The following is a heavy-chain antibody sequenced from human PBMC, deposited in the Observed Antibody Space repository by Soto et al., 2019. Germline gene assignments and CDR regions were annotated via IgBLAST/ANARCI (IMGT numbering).Heavy chain of an antibody. J-gene: IGHJ6*02. Sequence: PGGSLRLSCAASGFTFSSYWMHWVRQAPGKGLVWVSRINRDGSSTSYADSVKGRFTISRDNAKNTLYLQMNSLRAEDTAVYYCAREFPADPYCSSTSCYVYYYYGMDVWGQGTTVTVSS. CDR3: AREFPADPYCSSTSCYVYYYYGMDV. CDR2: INRDGSST. V-gene: IGHV3-74*01. CDR1: GFTFSSYW. D-gene: IGHD2-2*01.